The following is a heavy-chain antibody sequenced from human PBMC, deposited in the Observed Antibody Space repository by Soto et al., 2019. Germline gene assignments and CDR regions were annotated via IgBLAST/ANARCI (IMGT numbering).Heavy chain of an antibody. V-gene: IGHV1-69*12. CDR1: GGTFSSYA. CDR3: ASHYDSSGYYYRGLDY. D-gene: IGHD3-22*01. CDR2: IITIFGTA. J-gene: IGHJ4*02. Sequence: QVQLVQSGAEVKKPGSSVKVSCKASGGTFSSYAISWVRQAPGQGLEWMGGIITIFGTADYAQKFQGRVTITADESTSTGNIELSRLRSEDTAVYYCASHYDSSGYYYRGLDYWGQGTLVTVSS.